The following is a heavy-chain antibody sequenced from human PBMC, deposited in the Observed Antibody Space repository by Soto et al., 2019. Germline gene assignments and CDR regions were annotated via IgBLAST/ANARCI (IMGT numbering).Heavy chain of an antibody. CDR1: GGSFSGYY. V-gene: IGHV4-34*01. D-gene: IGHD3-3*01. J-gene: IGHJ4*02. Sequence: SETLSLTCAVYGGSFSGYYWSWIRQPPGKGLEWIGEINHSGSTNYNPSLKSRVTISVDTSKNQFSLKLSSVTAADTAVYYCARLLAHYDFWSGYSHFDYWGQGTLVTVSS. CDR2: INHSGST. CDR3: ARLLAHYDFWSGYSHFDY.